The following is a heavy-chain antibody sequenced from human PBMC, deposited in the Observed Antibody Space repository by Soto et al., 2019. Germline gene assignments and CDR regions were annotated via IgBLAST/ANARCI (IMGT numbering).Heavy chain of an antibody. D-gene: IGHD2-2*01. CDR1: GGTFSSYA. Sequence: GASVKFSCKASGGTFSSYAISWVRQAPGQGLEWMGGIIPIFGTANYAQKFQGRVTITADESTSTAYMELSSLRSEDTAVYYCARDTPLRYCSSTSCAPGGMDVWGQGTTVTVS. CDR3: ARDTPLRYCSSTSCAPGGMDV. V-gene: IGHV1-69*13. J-gene: IGHJ6*02. CDR2: IIPIFGTA.